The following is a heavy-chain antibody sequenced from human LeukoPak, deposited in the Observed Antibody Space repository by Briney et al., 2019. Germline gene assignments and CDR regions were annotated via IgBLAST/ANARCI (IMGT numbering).Heavy chain of an antibody. CDR3: ARGPYYYYYMDV. CDR1: GGSISTYH. V-gene: IGHV4-59*01. J-gene: IGHJ6*03. Sequence: NPSETLSLTCTVSGGSISTYHWSWVRQPPGKGLEWIGYIYYSGTTNYNPSLKSRVTISVDTSKNQFSLKLSSVTAADTAVYYCARGPYYYYYMDVWGKGTTVTVSS. CDR2: IYYSGTT.